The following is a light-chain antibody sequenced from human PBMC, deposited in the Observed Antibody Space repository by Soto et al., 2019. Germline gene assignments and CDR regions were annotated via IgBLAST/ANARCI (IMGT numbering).Light chain of an antibody. Sequence: QCALTQPASVSGSPGQSITISCTGTSSDVGAYNYVSWYQQHPDKAPKLIIYDVNNRPSGVSNRFSGSKSGTTASLTISGLLAEDEADYYCSSYTSSKSGVFGGGTKVTVL. CDR3: SSYTSSKSGV. J-gene: IGLJ2*01. CDR1: SSDVGAYNY. V-gene: IGLV2-14*03. CDR2: DVN.